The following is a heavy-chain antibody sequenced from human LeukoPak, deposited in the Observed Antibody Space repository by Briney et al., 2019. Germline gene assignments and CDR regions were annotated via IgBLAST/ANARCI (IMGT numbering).Heavy chain of an antibody. Sequence: SETLSLTCTVSGGSISSGGYYWSWIRQHPGKGLEWIGYIYYSGSTYYNPSLKSRVTISVDTSKNQFSLKLSSVTAADTAVYYCARVRCSGGSCYFHYYYYGMDVWGQGTTVTVSS. CDR3: ARVRCSGGSCYFHYYYYGMDV. V-gene: IGHV4-31*03. J-gene: IGHJ6*02. D-gene: IGHD2-15*01. CDR1: GGSISSGGYY. CDR2: IYYSGST.